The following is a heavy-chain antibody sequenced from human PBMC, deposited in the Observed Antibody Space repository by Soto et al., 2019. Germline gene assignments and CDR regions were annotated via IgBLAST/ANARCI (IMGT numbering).Heavy chain of an antibody. CDR3: ERDCSGGSCYPGMDV. J-gene: IGHJ6*02. CDR2: ISSSGYI. Sequence: GGSLRLSCAASGFNFNSYTINWVRQAPGKRLEWLSSISSSGYIFSTDSVRGRFTISRDNAKNSVYLQINSLRAEDTAVYFCERDCSGGSCYPGMDVWGQGTKVTVYS. CDR1: GFNFNSYT. V-gene: IGHV3-21*01. D-gene: IGHD2-15*01.